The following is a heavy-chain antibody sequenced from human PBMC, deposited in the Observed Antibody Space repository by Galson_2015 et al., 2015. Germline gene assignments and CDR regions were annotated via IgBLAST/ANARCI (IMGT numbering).Heavy chain of an antibody. Sequence: PALVKPTQTLTLTCTFSGFSLSTTAVGVGWIRQPPGKALEWLALIYWDDDKRYSPSLKSGLTITKDTSKNQVVLTMTNMDPVDTATYYCAHRQGLIAGAGLDYWGQGTLVTVSS. J-gene: IGHJ4*02. D-gene: IGHD6-13*01. CDR3: AHRQGLIAGAGLDY. CDR1: GFSLSTTAVG. V-gene: IGHV2-5*02. CDR2: IYWDDDK.